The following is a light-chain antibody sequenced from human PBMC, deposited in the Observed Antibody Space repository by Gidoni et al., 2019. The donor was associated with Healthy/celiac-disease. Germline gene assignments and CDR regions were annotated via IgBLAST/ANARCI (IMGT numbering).Light chain of an antibody. CDR2: LGS. CDR1: QSLLHSNVYNY. J-gene: IGKJ2*01. Sequence: IVMTQSPLSLPVTPGEPASISCRSSQSLLHSNVYNYLDWYLQKPGQSPQLLICLGSNRASGVPDRFSGSGSGTDFTLKISRVEAEDVGVYYCMQALKTPYTFGQGTKLEIK. V-gene: IGKV2-28*01. CDR3: MQALKTPYT.